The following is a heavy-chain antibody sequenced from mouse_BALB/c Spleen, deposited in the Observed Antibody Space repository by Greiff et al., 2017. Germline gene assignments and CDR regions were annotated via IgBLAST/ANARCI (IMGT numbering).Heavy chain of an antibody. CDR1: GFTFSDYY. Sequence: DVKLVESGGGLVKPGGSLKLSCAASGFTFSDYYMYWVRQTPEKRLEWVATISDGGSYTYYPDSVKGRFTISRDNAKNNLYLQMSSLKSEDTAMYYCARKGLRHYYYAMDYWGQGTSVTVSS. D-gene: IGHD1-2*01. V-gene: IGHV5-4*02. CDR3: ARKGLRHYYYAMDY. J-gene: IGHJ4*01. CDR2: ISDGGSYT.